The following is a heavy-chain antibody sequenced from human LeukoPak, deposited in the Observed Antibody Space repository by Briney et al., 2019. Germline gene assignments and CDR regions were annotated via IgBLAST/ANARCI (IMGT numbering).Heavy chain of an antibody. D-gene: IGHD1-26*01. CDR2: IYYIGST. J-gene: IGHJ4*02. V-gene: IGHV4-59*01. Sequence: SETLSLTCTVSGGSISSDYWSWIRQPPGKGLEWIGYIYYIGSTNYNPSLKSRITISVDTSKSHFSLKLSSVTAADTAVYYCARVVGATGSSDYWGQGTLVAVSS. CDR3: ARVVGATGSSDY. CDR1: GGSISSDY.